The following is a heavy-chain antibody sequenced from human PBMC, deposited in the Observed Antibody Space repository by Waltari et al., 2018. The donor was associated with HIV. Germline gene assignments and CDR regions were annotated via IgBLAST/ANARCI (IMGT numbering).Heavy chain of an antibody. CDR3: AHRRGGWVAFDI. V-gene: IGHV2-5*02. D-gene: IGHD3-16*01. CDR2: ICCDDYK. CDR1: GFSLSTSGVG. Sequence: QITLKESGSTLVNPTQTLTLTCTFSGFSLSTSGVGVGWIRQPPGKALELLAIICCDDYKRYSPSLKSRLTITKDTSKNQVVLTMTNMDPVDTATYYCAHRRGGWVAFDIWGQGTMVTVSS. J-gene: IGHJ3*02.